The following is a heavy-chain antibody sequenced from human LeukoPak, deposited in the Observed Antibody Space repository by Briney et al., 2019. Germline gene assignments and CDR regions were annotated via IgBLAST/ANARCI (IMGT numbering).Heavy chain of an antibody. V-gene: IGHV3-30*18. CDR1: GFTFSSYG. Sequence: GGSLRLSCAASGFTFSSYGMHWVRQAPGKGLEWVAVISYDGSNKYYADSVKGRFTISRDNSKNTLYLQMNSLRAEDTAVYYCAKDWRVTAAGGYYYYMDVWGKGTTVTVSS. J-gene: IGHJ6*03. D-gene: IGHD6-13*01. CDR3: AKDWRVTAAGGYYYYMDV. CDR2: ISYDGSNK.